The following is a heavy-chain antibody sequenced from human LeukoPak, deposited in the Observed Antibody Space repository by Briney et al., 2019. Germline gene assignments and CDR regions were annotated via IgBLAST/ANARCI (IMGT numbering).Heavy chain of an antibody. CDR1: GFTFRSYA. Sequence: GGSLRLSCAASGFTFRSYAMSWVRQAPGKGLEWVSTISALGGSTYYADSVKGRFTISRDNSKNTLFLQLDSLRAEDTAVYYCAKDPVAAAGYTSYFDFWGQGSLATVSS. V-gene: IGHV3-23*01. CDR2: ISALGGST. D-gene: IGHD5-18*01. CDR3: AKDPVAAAGYTSYFDF. J-gene: IGHJ4*02.